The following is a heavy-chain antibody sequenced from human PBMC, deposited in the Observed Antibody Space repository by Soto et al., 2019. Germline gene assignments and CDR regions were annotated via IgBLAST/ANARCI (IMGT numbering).Heavy chain of an antibody. CDR1: GFTFSSYC. J-gene: IGHJ4*02. Sequence: GGSLRLSCAASGFTFSSYCMHWVRQAPGKGLEWVAVISYDGSGIEYADSVKGRFTISRDNPKNTVFLQMNSLRSEDTAVYYCAKSDYSIPTLDSWGQGALVTRLL. CDR2: ISYDGSGI. D-gene: IGHD4-4*01. V-gene: IGHV3-30*18. CDR3: AKSDYSIPTLDS.